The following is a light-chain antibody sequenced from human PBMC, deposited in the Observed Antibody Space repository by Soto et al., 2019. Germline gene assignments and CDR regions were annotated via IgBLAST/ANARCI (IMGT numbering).Light chain of an antibody. CDR2: EGF. V-gene: IGLV2-23*01. J-gene: IGLJ1*01. CDR1: SSDVGSGNV. Sequence: QSTLSQPGSVSGSPGHSITISCTGTSSDVGSGNVVSWYQHYPGKAPQLIIYEGFKRPSGVSSRFSGSKSGNTASLTISGLQAEEEAEYYCCSHAGRNNYVFGTGTKVTVL. CDR3: CSHAGRNNYV.